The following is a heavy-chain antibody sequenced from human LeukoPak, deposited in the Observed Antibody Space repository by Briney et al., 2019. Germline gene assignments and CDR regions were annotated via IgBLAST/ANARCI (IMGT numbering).Heavy chain of an antibody. CDR2: IKQDRSEE. V-gene: IGHV3-7*01. Sequence: GGSLRLSCAASGFTFSNYWMSWVRQAPGKGPEWVANIKQDRSEEYYVDSVKGRFTISRDNAKNSLYLQMNSLRAEDTAVYYCARVSYSSSWYIFDYWGQGTLVTVSS. CDR3: ARVSYSSSWYIFDY. J-gene: IGHJ4*02. CDR1: GFTFSNYW. D-gene: IGHD6-13*01.